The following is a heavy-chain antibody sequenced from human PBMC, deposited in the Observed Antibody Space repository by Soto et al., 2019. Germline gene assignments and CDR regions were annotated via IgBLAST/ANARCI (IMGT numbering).Heavy chain of an antibody. CDR3: ATGLLYGSYGLDV. CDR1: GFTFDDYN. D-gene: IGHD3-3*01. CDR2: ISGDGGST. Sequence: DVQLVESGGVVVQPGGSLRLSCAASGFTFDDYNMHWVRQAPGKGLESVSLISGDGGSTFYADSVKGRFTISRDNSKKSLYLKMNSLRTEDTALYYCATGLLYGSYGLDVWGQGTTVAVSS. V-gene: IGHV3-43*01. J-gene: IGHJ6*02.